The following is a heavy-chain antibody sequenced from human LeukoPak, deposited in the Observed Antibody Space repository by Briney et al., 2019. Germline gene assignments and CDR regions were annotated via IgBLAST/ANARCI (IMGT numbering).Heavy chain of an antibody. CDR1: GGSISSGSYY. CDR2: IYTSGST. CDR3: ASGRYYYYGMDV. V-gene: IGHV4-61*02. Sequence: SQTLSLTCTVSGGSISSGSYYWSWIRQPAGKGLEWIGRIYTSGSTNYNPSLKSRVTISVDTSKNQFSLKLSSVTAADTAVYYCASGRYYYYGMDVWGQGTTVTVSS. J-gene: IGHJ6*02.